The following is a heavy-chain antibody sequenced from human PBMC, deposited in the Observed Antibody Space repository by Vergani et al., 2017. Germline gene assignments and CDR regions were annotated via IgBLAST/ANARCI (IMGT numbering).Heavy chain of an antibody. V-gene: IGHV3-21*01. J-gene: IGHJ6*02. CDR2: ISISSSYI. D-gene: IGHD3-10*01. CDR3: ARESITIVRGVIIIEPFYAMDV. CDR1: GFTFSSYS. Sequence: EVQLVESGGGLVKPGGSLRLSCAASGFTFSSYSMNWVRQAPGKGLEWVSYISISSSYIYYADSVKGRFTISRANAKNSLYLQMNSLRVEDTAVYYCARESITIVRGVIIIEPFYAMDVWGQGTTVTVSS.